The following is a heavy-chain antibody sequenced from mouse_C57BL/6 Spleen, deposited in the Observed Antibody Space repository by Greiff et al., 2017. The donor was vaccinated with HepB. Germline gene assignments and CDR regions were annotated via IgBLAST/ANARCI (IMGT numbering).Heavy chain of an antibody. CDR3: ARSGDGYYFAWFAY. CDR2: INPSNGGT. Sequence: QVHVKQPGTELVKPGASVKLSCKASGYTFTSYWMHWVKQRPGQGLEWIGNINPSNGGTNYNEKFKSKATLTVDKSSSTAYMQLSSLTSEDSAVYYCARSGDGYYFAWFAYWGQGTLVTVSA. CDR1: GYTFTSYW. D-gene: IGHD2-3*01. V-gene: IGHV1-53*01. J-gene: IGHJ3*01.